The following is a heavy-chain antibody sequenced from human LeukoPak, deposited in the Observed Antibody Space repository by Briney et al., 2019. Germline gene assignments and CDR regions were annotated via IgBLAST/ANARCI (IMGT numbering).Heavy chain of an antibody. V-gene: IGHV4-34*01. D-gene: IGHD3-22*01. J-gene: IGHJ4*02. CDR3: ARGPSLHYYDSSGYFDY. Sequence: SETLSLTCAVYGGSFSGYYWSRIRQPPGKGLDWIGEVNHSGSTNYNPSLKSRVTISEDTSKNQFSLKLSSVTAADTAVYYCARGPSLHYYDSSGYFDYWGQGTLVTVSS. CDR1: GGSFSGYY. CDR2: VNHSGST.